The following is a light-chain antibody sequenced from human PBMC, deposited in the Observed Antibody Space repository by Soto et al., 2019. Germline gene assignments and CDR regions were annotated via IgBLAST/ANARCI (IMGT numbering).Light chain of an antibody. Sequence: EIVLTQSPGSLSLSLGERATLSCRASQSVDSAFFAWYQQKPGQPPRLLMYGASRRATGIPDRFSGSGSGTDCTLTISRLEPEDFAVYYCQQYASSLTFGQGTNVEI. CDR3: QQYASSLT. V-gene: IGKV3-20*01. J-gene: IGKJ1*01. CDR2: GAS. CDR1: QSVDSAF.